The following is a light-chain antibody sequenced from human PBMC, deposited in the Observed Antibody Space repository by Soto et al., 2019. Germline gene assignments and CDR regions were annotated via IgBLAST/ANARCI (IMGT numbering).Light chain of an antibody. V-gene: IGKV3-15*01. CDR1: QSVSSN. CDR2: GAS. CDR3: QQYNNWPLT. Sequence: EIVMTQSPATLAFSPGERASLSCSASQSVSSNLAWYRQKPGQAPSLLIYGASTRATGIPARFSGSGSGTDFTLTNSRLQSEDFAGYYCQQYNNWPLTFCQGTQVEIK. J-gene: IGKJ1*01.